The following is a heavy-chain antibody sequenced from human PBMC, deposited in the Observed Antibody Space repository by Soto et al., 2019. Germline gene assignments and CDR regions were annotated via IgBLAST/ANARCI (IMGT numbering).Heavy chain of an antibody. CDR3: ARHATGGVTIFGVVIGDAFDI. D-gene: IGHD3-3*01. J-gene: IGHJ3*02. CDR2: IYYSGST. Sequence: SETLSLTCTVSGGSISSSSYYWGWIRQPPGKGLEWIGSIYYSGSTYYNTSLKSRVTISVDTSKNQFSLKLSSVTAAYTAVYYCARHATGGVTIFGVVIGDAFDIWGQGTMVTVSS. V-gene: IGHV4-39*01. CDR1: GGSISSSSYY.